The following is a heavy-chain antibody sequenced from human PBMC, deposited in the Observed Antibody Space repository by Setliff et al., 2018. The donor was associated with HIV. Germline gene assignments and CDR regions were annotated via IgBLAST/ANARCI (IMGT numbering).Heavy chain of an antibody. V-gene: IGHV3-30*04. CDR3: ARDPPDISWEY. Sequence: PGGSLRLSCAASGFTFIRYSIHWVRQAPGKGLEWVAVISHDGGNKLYSDSVKGRFTISRDKSKNTLYLQMNSLRGEDTAVYYCARDPPDISWEYWGQGTLVTV. D-gene: IGHD6-13*01. J-gene: IGHJ4*02. CDR1: GFTFIRYS. CDR2: ISHDGGNK.